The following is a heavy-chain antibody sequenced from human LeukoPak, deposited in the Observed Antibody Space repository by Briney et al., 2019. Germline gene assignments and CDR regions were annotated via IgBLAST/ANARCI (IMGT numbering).Heavy chain of an antibody. CDR2: IYHRGST. Sequence: SETLSLTCTVSGYSISSGYYWGWIRQPPGKGLGRIGRIYHRGSTYYNQSLKSRVTISVDTFKNQFSLKLSSVTAADAAVYDCARGVVVSLPFDYWGQGTLVTVSS. D-gene: IGHD2-15*01. CDR1: GYSISSGYY. V-gene: IGHV4-38-2*02. J-gene: IGHJ4*02. CDR3: ARGVVVSLPFDY.